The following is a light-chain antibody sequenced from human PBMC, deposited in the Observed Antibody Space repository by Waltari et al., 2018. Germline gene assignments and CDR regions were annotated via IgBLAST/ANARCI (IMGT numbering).Light chain of an antibody. Sequence: QSVLTQPPSLSAAPSQRVTISCFGSTSNIGKNAVNWYQQFPGKAPKALIYFDDLLPSGVSDRFSGSKSGTSASLAISGLQSEDEADYYCAAWDDNLNAVVFGGGTKLTVL. V-gene: IGLV1-36*01. CDR2: FDD. J-gene: IGLJ2*01. CDR1: TSNIGKNA. CDR3: AAWDDNLNAVV.